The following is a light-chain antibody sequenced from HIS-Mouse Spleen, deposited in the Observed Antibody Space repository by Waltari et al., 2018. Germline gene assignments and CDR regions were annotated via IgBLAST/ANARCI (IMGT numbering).Light chain of an antibody. CDR3: NSRDSSGNHYV. CDR2: GKN. Sequence: SSELTQDPAVSVALGQTVRITCQGDSRRSYYASLYQQKPGQAPVLLIYGKNNRPSGIPDRFSGSSSGNTASLTITGAQAEDEADYYCNSRDSSGNHYVFGTGTKVTVL. J-gene: IGLJ1*01. CDR1: SRRSYY. V-gene: IGLV3-19*01.